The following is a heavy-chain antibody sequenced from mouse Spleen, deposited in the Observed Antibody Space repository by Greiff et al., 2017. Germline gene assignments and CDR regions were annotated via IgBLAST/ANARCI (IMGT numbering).Heavy chain of an antibody. CDR1: GYTFTSYG. J-gene: IGHJ3*01. Sequence: QVQLQQSGAELARPGASVKLSCKASGYTFTSYGISWVKQRTGQGLEWIGEIYPRSGNTYYNEKFKGKATLTADKSSSTAYMELRSLTSEDSAVYFCASNYGNYGPPWFAYWGQGTLVTVSA. CDR3: ASNYGNYGPPWFAY. CDR2: IYPRSGNT. D-gene: IGHD2-1*01. V-gene: IGHV1-81*01.